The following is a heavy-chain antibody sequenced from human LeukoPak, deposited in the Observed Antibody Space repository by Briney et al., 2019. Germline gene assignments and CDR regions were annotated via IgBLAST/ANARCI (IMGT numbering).Heavy chain of an antibody. Sequence: ASVKVSCKASGYTFTGYYMHWVRQAPGQGLEWMGWINPTSGGTNYAQKFQGRVTMTRDTSISTAYMELSRLRSDDTAVYYCARVPVLRFLEWPLGYDYWGQGTLVTVSS. J-gene: IGHJ4*02. D-gene: IGHD3-3*01. CDR1: GYTFTGYY. CDR3: ARVPVLRFLEWPLGYDY. CDR2: INPTSGGT. V-gene: IGHV1-2*02.